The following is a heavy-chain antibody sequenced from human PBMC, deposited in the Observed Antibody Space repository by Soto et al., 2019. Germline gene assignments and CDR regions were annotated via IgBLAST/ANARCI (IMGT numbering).Heavy chain of an antibody. Sequence: QVLLVQSGAEVKKPGASVKVSCKASGGTFSSYSINWVRQAPGQGLEWMGEIIPIFGTANYAQKFQGRVTITADESTSTAYIEVSSLRSEETAVYYCARHGGRHSGGINYWGQGTLVTVSS. J-gene: IGHJ4*02. V-gene: IGHV1-69*01. CDR1: GGTFSSYS. D-gene: IGHD1-26*01. CDR2: IIPIFGTA. CDR3: ARHGGRHSGGINY.